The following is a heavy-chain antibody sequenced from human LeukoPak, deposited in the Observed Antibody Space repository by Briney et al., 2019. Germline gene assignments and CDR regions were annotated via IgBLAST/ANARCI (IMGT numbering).Heavy chain of an antibody. D-gene: IGHD2-2*01. J-gene: IGHJ5*02. V-gene: IGHV4-61*02. Sequence: PSQTLSLTCTASGGSISSGVYYCSWIRQPAGKGLEWIGRIYTSGSTNYNPSLKSRVTISVDTSKNQFSLKLSSVTAADTAVYYCARLGIVVVPAAPNWFDPWGQGTLVTVSS. CDR2: IYTSGST. CDR3: ARLGIVVVPAAPNWFDP. CDR1: GGSISSGVYY.